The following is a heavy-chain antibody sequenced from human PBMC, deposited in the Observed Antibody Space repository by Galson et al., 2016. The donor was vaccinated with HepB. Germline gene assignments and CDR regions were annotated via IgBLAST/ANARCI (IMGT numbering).Heavy chain of an antibody. Sequence: SVKVSCKASGYTFTSYYIHWVRQAPGQGLEWLGIINPSGGGTSYAQRFQGRVTMTRDTPTSTVYMGLSSLRSEDTAVYYCAKDPVYYDFWSGYYPFNWFDPWGQGTLVTVSS. V-gene: IGHV1-46*01. J-gene: IGHJ5*02. CDR3: AKDPVYYDFWSGYYPFNWFDP. CDR2: INPSGGGT. CDR1: GYTFTSYY. D-gene: IGHD3-3*01.